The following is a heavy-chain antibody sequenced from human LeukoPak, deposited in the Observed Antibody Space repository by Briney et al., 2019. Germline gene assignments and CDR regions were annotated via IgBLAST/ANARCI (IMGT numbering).Heavy chain of an antibody. CDR1: GGSISGYY. Sequence: PSETLSLTCTVSGGSISGYYWSWIRQPPGKGLEWIGYIYYSGSTNYNPSLKSRVTISVDTSKKQFSLKLSSVAAADTAVFYCARAPYDSSGSLDYWGQGTLVTVSS. D-gene: IGHD3-22*01. CDR3: ARAPYDSSGSLDY. CDR2: IYYSGST. J-gene: IGHJ4*02. V-gene: IGHV4-59*01.